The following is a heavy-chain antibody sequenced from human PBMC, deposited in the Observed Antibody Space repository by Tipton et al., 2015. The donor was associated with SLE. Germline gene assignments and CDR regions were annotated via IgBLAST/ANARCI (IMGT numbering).Heavy chain of an antibody. D-gene: IGHD3-3*01. J-gene: IGHJ3*02. CDR3: AREEENDFWSGGDAFDI. CDR2: IYYSGST. V-gene: IGHV4-59*12. CDR1: GGSISSYY. Sequence: TLSLTCTVSGGSISSYYWSWVRQPPGKGLEWIGYIYYSGSTYYNPSLKSRVTISVDTSKNQFSLKLSSVTAADTAVYYCAREEENDFWSGGDAFDIGGQGTMVTVSS.